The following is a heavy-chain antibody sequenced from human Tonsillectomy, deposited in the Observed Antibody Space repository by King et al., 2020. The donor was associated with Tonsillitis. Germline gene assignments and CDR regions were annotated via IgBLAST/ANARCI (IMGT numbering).Heavy chain of an antibody. CDR1: GGSISSGGYY. D-gene: IGHD3-3*01. CDR2: IFYSGST. CDR3: ARGADVFFCFDP. V-gene: IGHV4-31*03. Sequence: VQLQESGPGLVKPSQTLSLTCTVSGGSISSGGYYWSWIRQHPGKGLEWIGYIFYSGSTYYNPSLKSRVTISVDTSKNQFALKRSSVTAADTAVYHCARGADVFFCFDPWGQGTLVTVSS. J-gene: IGHJ5*02.